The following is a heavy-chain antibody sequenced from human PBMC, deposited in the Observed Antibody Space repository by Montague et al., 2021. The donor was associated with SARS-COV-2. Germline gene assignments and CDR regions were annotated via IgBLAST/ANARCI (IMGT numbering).Heavy chain of an antibody. Sequence: SLRLSCAASGFTFSSYAMHWVRQAPGKGLEWVAVISYDGSNKYYADSVKGRFTISRDNSKNTLYLQMNSLRAEDTAVYYCARDTYDSSGYCDGMDVWGQGTTVTVSS. D-gene: IGHD3-22*01. CDR3: ARDTYDSSGYCDGMDV. V-gene: IGHV3-30-3*01. CDR2: ISYDGSNK. J-gene: IGHJ6*02. CDR1: GFTFSSYA.